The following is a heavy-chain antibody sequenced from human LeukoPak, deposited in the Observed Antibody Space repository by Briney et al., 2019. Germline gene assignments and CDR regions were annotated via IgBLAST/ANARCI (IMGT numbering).Heavy chain of an antibody. CDR2: INPNDGGT. D-gene: IGHD1-26*01. CDR3: ARGYALYSGRYIDFDY. Sequence: ASVKVPCKASGYTFTGHYMHWVRQAPGQGLEWMGWINPNDGGTNYAQKFQGRVTMTRDTSISTAYMELSRLRSDDTAVYYFARGYALYSGRYIDFDYWGQGTLVTVSS. J-gene: IGHJ4*02. V-gene: IGHV1-2*02. CDR1: GYTFTGHY.